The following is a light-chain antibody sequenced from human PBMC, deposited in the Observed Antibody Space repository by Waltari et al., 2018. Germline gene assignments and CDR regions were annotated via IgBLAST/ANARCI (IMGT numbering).Light chain of an antibody. CDR3: AAWDDSLSGPV. V-gene: IGLV1-47*01. CDR2: RNK. J-gene: IGLJ2*01. Sequence: QSVLTQPPSASGTPGQRVTISCSGSSSNIGTNYVYWYQQLPGTAPNLLIYRNKQRPSGVPDRFSGSKSGTSASLTISGRRSEDEADYYCAAWDDSLSGPVFGGGTKLTVL. CDR1: SSNIGTNY.